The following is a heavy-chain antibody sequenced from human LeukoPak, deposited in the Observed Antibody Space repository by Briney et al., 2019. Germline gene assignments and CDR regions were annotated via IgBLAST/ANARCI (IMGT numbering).Heavy chain of an antibody. CDR2: ISYDGSNK. J-gene: IGHJ4*02. V-gene: IGHV3-30*03. D-gene: IGHD1-26*01. CDR1: GFTFSSYG. Sequence: GGSLRLSCAASGFTFSSYGVHWVRQAPGKGLEWVAVISYDGSNKYYADSVKGRFTISRDNSKNTLYLQMNSLRAEDTAVYYCASIPGPISGSYYFGDYWGQGTLVTVSS. CDR3: ASIPGPISGSYYFGDY.